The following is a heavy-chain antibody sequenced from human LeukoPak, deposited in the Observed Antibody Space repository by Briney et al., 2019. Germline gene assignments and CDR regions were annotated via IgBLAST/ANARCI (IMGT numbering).Heavy chain of an antibody. CDR3: ARAFVAAGPRGVDY. CDR1: VYTFTGYY. V-gene: IGHV1-2*02. CDR2: INPNSGGT. Sequence: ASVKVSCKASVYTFTGYYMHWVRQAPGQGLEWMGWINPNSGGTNYAQKFQGRVTMTRDTSISTAYMELSRLRSDDTAVYYCARAFVAAGPRGVDYWGQGTLVTVSS. J-gene: IGHJ4*02. D-gene: IGHD3-10*01.